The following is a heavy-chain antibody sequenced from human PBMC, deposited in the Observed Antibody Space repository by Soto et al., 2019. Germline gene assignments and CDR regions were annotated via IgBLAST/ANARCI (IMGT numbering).Heavy chain of an antibody. CDR2: IRPDGTET. J-gene: IGHJ4*02. D-gene: IGHD3-16*01. CDR3: AGWGRQDYNY. V-gene: IGHV3-7*03. CDR1: GFTFTDFY. Sequence: EVQLVQSGGGLVQPGGSLRLSCVGSGFTFTDFYMNWVRHAPGKGLEWVANIRPDGTETNYVESVRCRFTTSRDNAKNSLFLQINTLRADDTALYYSAGWGRQDYNYWGQAMRATVSS.